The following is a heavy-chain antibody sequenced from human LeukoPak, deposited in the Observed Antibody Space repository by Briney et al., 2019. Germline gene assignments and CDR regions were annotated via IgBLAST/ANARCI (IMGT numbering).Heavy chain of an antibody. V-gene: IGHV4-59*01. CDR2: IYYSGST. CDR3: AGESRDGYITIRFDP. Sequence: PAETLSLTCTVSGGSISNYYWSWIRQPPGKGLEWIGYIYYSGSTKYNPSLKSRVTISVDTSKNQFSLKLSSVTAADTAVYYCAGESRDGYITIRFDPWGQGTLVTVSS. D-gene: IGHD5-24*01. J-gene: IGHJ5*02. CDR1: GGSISNYY.